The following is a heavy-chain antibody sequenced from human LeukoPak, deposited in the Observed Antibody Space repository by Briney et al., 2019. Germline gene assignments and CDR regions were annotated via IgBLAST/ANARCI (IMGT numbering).Heavy chain of an antibody. CDR1: GFTFSSYS. V-gene: IGHV3-48*01. CDR2: ISSSSSTI. D-gene: IGHD6-13*01. J-gene: IGHJ6*03. Sequence: PGGSLRLSCAASGFTFSSYSMNWVRQAPGKGLEWVSYISSSSSTIYYADSVKGRFTISRDNAKNSLYLQMNSLRAEDTAVYYCARAEQQLVREMGGYYYYMDVWGKGTTVTVSS. CDR3: ARAEQQLVREMGGYYYYMDV.